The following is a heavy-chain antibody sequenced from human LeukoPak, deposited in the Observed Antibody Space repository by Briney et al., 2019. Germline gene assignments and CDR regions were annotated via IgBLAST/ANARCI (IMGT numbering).Heavy chain of an antibody. J-gene: IGHJ4*02. Sequence: GGTLRLSCSASGFTFSSYGMSWVRQAPGKGLEWVSGISARGGSTYYADSVKGRFTISRDNSKNTLYLQMNSLGAEDTAVYYCAKDDSSGYYYPHWGQGTLVTVSS. V-gene: IGHV3-23*01. CDR2: ISARGGST. CDR3: AKDDSSGYYYPH. CDR1: GFTFSSYG. D-gene: IGHD3-22*01.